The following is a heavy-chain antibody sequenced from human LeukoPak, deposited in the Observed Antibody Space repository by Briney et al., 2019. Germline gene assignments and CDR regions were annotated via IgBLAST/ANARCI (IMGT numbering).Heavy chain of an antibody. V-gene: IGHV3-7*01. J-gene: IGHJ4*02. D-gene: IGHD4-23*01. CDR1: GFTVSSNY. CDR3: ARDVHGGAFDY. CDR2: INQDGSAQ. Sequence: PGGSLRLSCAASGFTVSSNYMNWVRQAPGKGLEWVANINQDGSAQNYVDSVKGRFTFSRDNAMNSLFLQMNNLRAEDTAVYYCARDVHGGAFDYWGQGTLVTVSS.